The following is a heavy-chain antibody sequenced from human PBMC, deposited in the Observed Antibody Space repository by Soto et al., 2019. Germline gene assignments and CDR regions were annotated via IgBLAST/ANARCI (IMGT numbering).Heavy chain of an antibody. CDR2: IYYSGST. CDR1: GDSISSYY. CDR3: TRDGGRYYAMDV. Sequence: SETLSLTCTVSGDSISSYYWSWIRQPPGKGLEWIGYIYYSGSTNYNPSLKSRVTISADTSKNQFFLKLNSVTAADTAVYYCTRDGGRYYAMDVWGQGTTVTVSS. V-gene: IGHV4-59*01. D-gene: IGHD3-3*01. J-gene: IGHJ6*02.